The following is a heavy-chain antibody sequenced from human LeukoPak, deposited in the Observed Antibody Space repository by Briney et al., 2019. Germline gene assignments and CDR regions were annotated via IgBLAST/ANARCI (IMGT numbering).Heavy chain of an antibody. CDR1: GGSFSGYY. V-gene: IGHV4-34*01. D-gene: IGHD3-10*01. CDR2: INHSGST. Sequence: SETLSLTCAVYGGSFSGYYWSWIRQPPGKGLERIGEINHSGSTNYNPSLKSRVTISVDTSKNQFSLKLSSVTAADTAVYYCARGVSRVVRGVAVDYWGQGTLVTVSS. J-gene: IGHJ4*02. CDR3: ARGVSRVVRGVAVDY.